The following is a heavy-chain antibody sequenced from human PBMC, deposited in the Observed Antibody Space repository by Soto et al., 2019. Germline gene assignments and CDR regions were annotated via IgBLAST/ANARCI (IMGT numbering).Heavy chain of an antibody. J-gene: IGHJ6*03. D-gene: IGHD3-3*01. CDR2: MNPNSGNT. Sequence: ASVKVSCKASGYTFTSYDINWVRQATGQGLEWMGWMNPNSGNTGYAQKFQGRVTMTRNTSISTAYMELSSLRSEDTAVYYCARLYYDFWSGYPYYYYYMDVWGKGTKVTVSS. CDR1: GYTFTSYD. V-gene: IGHV1-8*01. CDR3: ARLYYDFWSGYPYYYYYMDV.